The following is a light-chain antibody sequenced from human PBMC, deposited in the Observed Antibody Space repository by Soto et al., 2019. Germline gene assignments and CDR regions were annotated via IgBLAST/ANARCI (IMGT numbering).Light chain of an antibody. CDR1: SGHSNYA. CDR3: QTWGAGFRV. CDR2: VNNDGSH. Sequence: QSVLTQSPSASASLGASVKITCTLSSGHSNYAIAWHQQQPEKGPRYLMRVNNDGSHTKGDGIPDRFSGSSSGAERYLIISSLQSEDEADYYCQTWGAGFRVFGGGTKLTVL. V-gene: IGLV4-69*01. J-gene: IGLJ3*02.